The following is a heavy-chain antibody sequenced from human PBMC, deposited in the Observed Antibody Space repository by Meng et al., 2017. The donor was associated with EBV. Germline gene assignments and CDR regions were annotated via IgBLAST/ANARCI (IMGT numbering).Heavy chain of an antibody. V-gene: IGHV1-69*01. CDR3: ASESGRGFTPDY. D-gene: IGHD3-10*01. Sequence: VWLVRSGAEVGKPGSSVKVSCKTSGGTFRSDAISWVRQAPGQGLEWMGGLIPMSDAPHYAQKFQGRVTITADESTSTHYMDLSGLRSEDTAVYYCASESGRGFTPDYWGQGTLVTVSS. J-gene: IGHJ4*02. CDR1: GGTFRSDA. CDR2: LIPMSDAP.